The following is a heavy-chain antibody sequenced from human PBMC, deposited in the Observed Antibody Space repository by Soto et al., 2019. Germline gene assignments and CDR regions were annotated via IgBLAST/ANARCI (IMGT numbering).Heavy chain of an antibody. Sequence: QVQLQESGPGLVKPSGTLSLTCAVAGGSIRSSNWLSWVRQPPGKGLEWIGEIYHSGSTNYNPALKSRVTISVDKSKNQFSLKLSSVTAADTAVYYWARLGSGDSSSGGDYWGQGTLVTVSS. D-gene: IGHD6-13*01. V-gene: IGHV4-4*02. J-gene: IGHJ4*02. CDR3: ARLGSGDSSSGGDY. CDR2: IYHSGST. CDR1: GGSIRSSNW.